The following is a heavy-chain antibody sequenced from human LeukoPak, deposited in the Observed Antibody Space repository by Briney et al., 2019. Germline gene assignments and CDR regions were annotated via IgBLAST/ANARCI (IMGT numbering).Heavy chain of an antibody. CDR1: GYTFTSYD. CDR3: ARTPTGHYGSSGYFPYYFDY. V-gene: IGHV1-8*01. CDR2: MNPNSGNT. D-gene: IGHD3-22*01. J-gene: IGHJ4*02. Sequence: ASVKVSCKASGYTFTSYDINWVRQATGQGLEWMGWMNPNSGNTGYAQKFQSRVTMTRNTSISTAYMELRSLRSDDTAVYYCARTPTGHYGSSGYFPYYFDYWGQGTLVTASS.